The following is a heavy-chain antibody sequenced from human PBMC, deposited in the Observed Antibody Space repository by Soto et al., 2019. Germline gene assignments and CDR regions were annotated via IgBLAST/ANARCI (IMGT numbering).Heavy chain of an antibody. D-gene: IGHD2-8*02. Sequence: QVQLQQWGAGLLKPSETLSLTCAVYGGSFSGYYWTWIRQPPGTGLEWIGEINHSGSTNYNPSLKSRVTISVDTSKNQFSLKLTSVTAADTAVYYCARDNLTGLFDYWGQGTLVTVSS. V-gene: IGHV4-34*01. CDR1: GGSFSGYY. CDR2: INHSGST. CDR3: ARDNLTGLFDY. J-gene: IGHJ4*02.